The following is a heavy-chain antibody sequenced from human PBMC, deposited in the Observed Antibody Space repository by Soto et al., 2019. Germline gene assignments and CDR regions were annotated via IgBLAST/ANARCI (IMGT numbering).Heavy chain of an antibody. CDR2: IYYSGST. J-gene: IGHJ6*02. Sequence: QLQLQESGPGLVKPSDTLSLTCTVSGGSISSSSYYWGWIRQPPGKGLEWIGSIYYSGSTYYNPSLKSRVTISVDTSKNQFSLKLSSVTAADTAVYYCARHDYGDYGGVYYYYYGMDVWGQGTTVTVSS. V-gene: IGHV4-39*01. D-gene: IGHD4-17*01. CDR1: GGSISSSSYY. CDR3: ARHDYGDYGGVYYYYYGMDV.